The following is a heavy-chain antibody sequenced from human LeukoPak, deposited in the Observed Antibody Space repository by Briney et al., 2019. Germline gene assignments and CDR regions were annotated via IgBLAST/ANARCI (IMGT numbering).Heavy chain of an antibody. V-gene: IGHV1-46*01. CDR2: INPSGGST. D-gene: IGHD5-18*01. CDR3: ARRAHTAMGLPYFDY. CDR1: GYTFTSYY. Sequence: GASVKVSCKASGYTFTSYYMHWVRQAPGQGLEWMGIINPSGGSTSYAQKFQGRVTITADESTSTAYMELSSLRSEDTAVYYCARRAHTAMGLPYFDYWGQGTLVTVSS. J-gene: IGHJ4*01.